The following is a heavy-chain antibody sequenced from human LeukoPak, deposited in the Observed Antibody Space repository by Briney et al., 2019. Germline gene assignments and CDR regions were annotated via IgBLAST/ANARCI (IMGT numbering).Heavy chain of an antibody. D-gene: IGHD2-8*01. CDR2: INHSGST. J-gene: IGHJ5*02. V-gene: IGHV4-34*01. Sequence: SGTLSLTCAVYGGSFSGYYWSWIRQPPGKGLEWIGEINHSGSTNYNPSLKSRVTISVDTSKNQFSLKLSSVTAADTAVYYCARDRMRNWFDPWGQGTLVTVSS. CDR1: GGSFSGYY. CDR3: ARDRMRNWFDP.